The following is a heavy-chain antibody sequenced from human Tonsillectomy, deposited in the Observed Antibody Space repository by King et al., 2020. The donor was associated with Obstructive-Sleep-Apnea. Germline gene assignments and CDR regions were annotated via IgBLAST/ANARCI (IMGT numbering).Heavy chain of an antibody. D-gene: IGHD1-26*01. J-gene: IGHJ6*02. Sequence: VQLVESGGGLVQPGGSLRLSCAASGFSVSDNYMSWVRQAPGKGLEWVSVIYSGGTTYYTDSVKGRFSISRDNSNNMLYLQMYSLRAEDTGVYYCARAYSRNYFYYGMDVWGQGATVTVSS. CDR2: IYSGGTT. V-gene: IGHV3-66*01. CDR3: ARAYSRNYFYYGMDV. CDR1: GFSVSDNY.